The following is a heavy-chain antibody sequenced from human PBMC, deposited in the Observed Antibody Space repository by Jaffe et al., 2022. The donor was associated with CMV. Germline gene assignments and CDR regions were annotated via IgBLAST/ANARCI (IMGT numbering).Heavy chain of an antibody. CDR1: GFTVSSNY. Sequence: EVQLVESGGGLIQPGGSLRLSCAASGFTVSSNYMSWVRQAPGKGLEWVSVIYSGGSTYYADSVKGRFTISRDNSKNTLYLQMNSLRAEDTAVYYCARESRPLLGDSSGYYHDAFDIWGQGTMVTVSS. V-gene: IGHV3-53*01. J-gene: IGHJ3*02. CDR2: IYSGGST. CDR3: ARESRPLLGDSSGYYHDAFDI. D-gene: IGHD3-22*01.